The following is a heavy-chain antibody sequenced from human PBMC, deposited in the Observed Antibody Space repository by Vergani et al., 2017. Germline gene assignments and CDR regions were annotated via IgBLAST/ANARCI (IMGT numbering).Heavy chain of an antibody. CDR1: GYSFTSYW. Sequence: EVQLVQSGAEVKKPGESLKISCKGSGYSFTSYWIGWVRQMPGKGLEWMGIIYPGDSDTRYSPSFQGQVTISADKSISTAYLQWSSLKVSDTAMYYCARGQGVTIFGVVIPPRRYYMDVWGKGTTVTVSS. V-gene: IGHV5-51*01. J-gene: IGHJ6*03. CDR2: IYPGDSDT. D-gene: IGHD3-3*01. CDR3: ARGQGVTIFGVVIPPRRYYMDV.